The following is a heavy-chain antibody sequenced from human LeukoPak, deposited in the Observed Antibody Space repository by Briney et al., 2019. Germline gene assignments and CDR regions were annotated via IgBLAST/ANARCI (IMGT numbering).Heavy chain of an antibody. D-gene: IGHD5-18*01. CDR2: ISSGSSTI. V-gene: IGHV3-48*01. CDR3: ARGRDTAMALGY. CDR1: GFTFSSYS. J-gene: IGHJ4*02. Sequence: RSGGSLRLSCAASGFTFSSYSMKWVRQAPGKGLEWVSYISSGSSTIYYADSVKGRFTISRDNAKNSLYLQMNSLRVEDTAVYYCARGRDTAMALGYWGQGTLVTVSS.